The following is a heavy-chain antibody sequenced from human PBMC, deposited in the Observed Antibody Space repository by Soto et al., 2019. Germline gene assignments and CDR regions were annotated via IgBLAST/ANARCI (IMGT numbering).Heavy chain of an antibody. Sequence: QVQLVQSGAEVKRPGSSVKVSCESSGDTFNSYVISWVRQAPGQGLEWMGGIIPIIGVTHYAQKFQGRVTISALSSTGTAYLELTNLRFEDTALYYCARETLGAKEADHCGQGTLVTVSS. V-gene: IGHV1-69*17. J-gene: IGHJ4*02. CDR3: ARETLGAKEADH. CDR1: GDTFNSYV. CDR2: IIPIIGVT.